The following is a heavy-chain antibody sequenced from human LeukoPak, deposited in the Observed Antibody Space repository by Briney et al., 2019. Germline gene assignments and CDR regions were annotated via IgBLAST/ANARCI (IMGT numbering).Heavy chain of an antibody. D-gene: IGHD3-3*01. CDR2: IYHSGST. J-gene: IGHJ4*02. Sequence: SETLSLTCAVSGGSISGGGYYWSWIRQPPGKGLEWIGYIYHSGSTYYNPSLKSRVTISVDRSKNQFSLKLSSVTAADTAVYYCARSVPPYDFWSGYHFDYWGQGTLVTVSS. CDR1: GGSISGGGYY. CDR3: ARSVPPYDFWSGYHFDY. V-gene: IGHV4-30-2*01.